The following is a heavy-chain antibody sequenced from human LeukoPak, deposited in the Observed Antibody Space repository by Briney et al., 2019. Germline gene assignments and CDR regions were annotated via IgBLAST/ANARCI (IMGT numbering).Heavy chain of an antibody. Sequence: PGGSLRLSCVASGFTFNNYAMHWVRRAPGKGLEWVAVISYDGNNKYYADSVKGRFTITRGNSKNTLYLQMNSLRAEDTAVYYCAKYGAREPIAAAGTVDYWGQGTLVTVSS. D-gene: IGHD6-13*01. CDR1: GFTFNNYA. CDR3: AKYGAREPIAAAGTVDY. V-gene: IGHV3-30-3*02. J-gene: IGHJ4*02. CDR2: ISYDGNNK.